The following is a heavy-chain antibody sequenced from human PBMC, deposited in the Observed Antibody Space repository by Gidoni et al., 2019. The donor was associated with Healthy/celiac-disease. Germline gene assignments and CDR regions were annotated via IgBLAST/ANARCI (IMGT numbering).Heavy chain of an antibody. CDR3: ARDGAYYDSSGYYYERGDSFDI. CDR2: ISYDGSNK. J-gene: IGHJ3*02. D-gene: IGHD3-22*01. CDR1: GFTFSSYA. V-gene: IGHV3-30-3*01. Sequence: QVQLVESGGGVVQPGRSLRLSCAASGFTFSSYAIHWVRQAPGKGLEWVAVISYDGSNKYYADSVKGRFTISRDNSKNTLYLQMNSLRAEDTAVYYCARDGAYYDSSGYYYERGDSFDIWGQGTMVTVSS.